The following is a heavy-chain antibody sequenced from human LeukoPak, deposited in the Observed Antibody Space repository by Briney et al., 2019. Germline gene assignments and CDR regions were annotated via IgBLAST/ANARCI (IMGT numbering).Heavy chain of an antibody. J-gene: IGHJ4*02. D-gene: IGHD5-18*01. V-gene: IGHV3-74*01. CDR3: ARDPTWIQLWPVDY. CDR2: INTDGSST. Sequence: GGSLRLSCAASGFTFSSYWMHWVRHAPGKGLVWVSRINTDGSSTSYADSVKGRFTIPRDNAKNTLYLQMNSLRAEDTAVYYCARDPTWIQLWPVDYWGQGTLVTVSS. CDR1: GFTFSSYW.